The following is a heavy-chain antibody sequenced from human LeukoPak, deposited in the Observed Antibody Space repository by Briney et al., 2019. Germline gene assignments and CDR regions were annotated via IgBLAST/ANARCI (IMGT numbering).Heavy chain of an antibody. CDR3: ARGLTSRSSDY. V-gene: IGHV4-34*01. J-gene: IGHJ4*02. D-gene: IGHD3-22*01. CDR1: GGSFSGYY. Sequence: SETLSLTRAVYGGSFSGYYWSWIRQPPGKGLEWIGEINHSGSTNYNPALKRRVTISVDTSKNQFSLKLSAVTAADTAVYYCARGLTSRSSDYWGQGTLVTVSS. CDR2: INHSGST.